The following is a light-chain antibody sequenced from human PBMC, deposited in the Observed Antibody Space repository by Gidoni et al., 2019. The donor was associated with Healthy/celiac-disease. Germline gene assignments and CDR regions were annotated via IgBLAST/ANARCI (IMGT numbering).Light chain of an antibody. CDR2: EVS. Sequence: QSALTQPASVSGSPGQSITISCTGTSSDVGGYNYVSWDQQHPGKAPKLMIYEVSNRPSGVSNRFSGSKSGNTASLTISGLQAEDEADYYCSSYTSSILYVFGTGTKVTVL. J-gene: IGLJ1*01. V-gene: IGLV2-14*01. CDR1: SSDVGGYNY. CDR3: SSYTSSILYV.